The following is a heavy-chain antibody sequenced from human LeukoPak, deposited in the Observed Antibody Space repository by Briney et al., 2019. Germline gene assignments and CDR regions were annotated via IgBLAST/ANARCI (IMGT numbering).Heavy chain of an antibody. CDR1: GYTFTSYA. D-gene: IGHD3-3*01. V-gene: IGHV1-3*01. CDR3: ARDRPLRGVRPNWFDP. J-gene: IGHJ5*02. CDR2: INAGNGNT. Sequence: ALVKVSCKASGYTFTSYAMHWVRQAPGQRLEWMGWINAGNGNTKYSQKFQGRVTITRDTPASTAYMELSSLRSEDTAVYYCARDRPLRGVRPNWFDPWGQGPLVTVSS.